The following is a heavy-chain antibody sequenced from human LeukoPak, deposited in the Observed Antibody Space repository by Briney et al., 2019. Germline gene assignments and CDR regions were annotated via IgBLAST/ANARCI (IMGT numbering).Heavy chain of an antibody. Sequence: PGGSLRLSCAASGFTFSSYAMHWVRQAPGKGLEGVAVISYDGSNKYYADSVKGRFTISRDNSKNTLYLQMNSLRAEDTAVYYCARENYGDYDYWGQGTLVTVSS. CDR2: ISYDGSNK. V-gene: IGHV3-30-3*01. D-gene: IGHD4-17*01. J-gene: IGHJ4*02. CDR3: ARENYGDYDY. CDR1: GFTFSSYA.